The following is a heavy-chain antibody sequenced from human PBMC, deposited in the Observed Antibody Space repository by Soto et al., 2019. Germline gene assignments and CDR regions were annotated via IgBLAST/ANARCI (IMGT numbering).Heavy chain of an antibody. CDR2: INEDGSHK. CDR3: AREGLSYGPKGAGFDH. CDR1: GFNFKTYW. Sequence: VQLVESGGGLVQPGGSLTVSCAASGFNFKTYWMSWVRQAPGKGLEWVANINEDGSHKYYVDSMKGRLTVSKEGPLSISRDNAKNVLFLQLNSLRPEAMAVYYRAREGLSYGPKGAGFDHWGQGSRVTVSS. D-gene: IGHD5-18*01. J-gene: IGHJ4*02. V-gene: IGHV3-7*03.